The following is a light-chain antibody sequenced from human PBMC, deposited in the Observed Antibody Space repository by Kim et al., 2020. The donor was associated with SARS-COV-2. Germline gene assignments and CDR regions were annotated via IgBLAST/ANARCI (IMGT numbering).Light chain of an antibody. Sequence: LSPGERATPSCRASQSVSNYLAWYQQKPGQAPRLLIYDSSNRAAGIPARFSGSGSGTDFTLTISNLEPEDFAVYYCQQRNFWPLTFGGGTKVDIK. CDR1: QSVSNY. V-gene: IGKV3-11*01. J-gene: IGKJ4*01. CDR3: QQRNFWPLT. CDR2: DSS.